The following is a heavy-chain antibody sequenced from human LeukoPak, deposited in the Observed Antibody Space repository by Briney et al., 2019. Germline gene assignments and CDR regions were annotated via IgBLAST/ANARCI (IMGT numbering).Heavy chain of an antibody. V-gene: IGHV4-31*03. J-gene: IGHJ4*02. CDR2: MYYSGRT. Sequence: PSETLSLTCTVSGDPISSGGYYWTWIRQRPGKGLEWIGYMYYSGRTYYNPALKSRVIISIDTSKNQFSLNVSSVTAADTAVYYCARGGSRWGQGTLVSVSS. D-gene: IGHD3-16*01. CDR1: GDPISSGGYY. CDR3: ARGGSR.